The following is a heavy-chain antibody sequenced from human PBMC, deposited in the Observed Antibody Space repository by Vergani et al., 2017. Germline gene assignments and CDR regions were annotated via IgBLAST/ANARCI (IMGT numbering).Heavy chain of an antibody. V-gene: IGHV3-15*01. J-gene: IGHJ6*03. CDR3: TTSQYPVDTAMVFYYYYMDV. Sequence: EVQLVESGGGLVKPGGSLRLSCAASGFTFSNAWMSWVRQAPGKGLEWVGRIKSKTDGGTTDYAAPVKGRFTISRDDSKDTLYLQMNSLKTEDTAVYYCTTSQYPVDTAMVFYYYYMDVWGKGTTVTVSS. D-gene: IGHD5-18*01. CDR2: IKSKTDGGTT. CDR1: GFTFSNAW.